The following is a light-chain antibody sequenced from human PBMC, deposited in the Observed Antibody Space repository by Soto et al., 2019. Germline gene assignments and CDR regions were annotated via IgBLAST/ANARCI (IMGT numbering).Light chain of an antibody. V-gene: IGLV2-14*01. CDR3: GTWDSSLSAYV. J-gene: IGLJ1*01. CDR1: SSDIGSHDY. CDR2: EVT. Sequence: QSAPTQPASVSGSPGQSITISCTGTSSDIGSHDYVSWYQHHPGKAPKLIIYEVTNRPSGIPDRFSDSKSGTSATLGITGLQTGDEADYYCGTWDSSLSAYVFGTGTKLTVL.